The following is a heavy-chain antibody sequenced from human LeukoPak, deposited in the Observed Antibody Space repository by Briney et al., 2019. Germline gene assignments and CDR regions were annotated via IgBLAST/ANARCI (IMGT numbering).Heavy chain of an antibody. CDR3: ATGDYSNYGISYGIDY. J-gene: IGHJ4*02. CDR1: GGTFSSYA. V-gene: IGHV1-69*06. Sequence: GASVKVSCKASGGTFSSYAISWVRQAPGQGLEWMGGIIPIFATANYAQKFQGRVTITADKSTTTAYMELSSLRSEDTAVYYCATGDYSNYGISYGIDYWGQGTLVTVSS. CDR2: IIPIFATA. D-gene: IGHD4-11*01.